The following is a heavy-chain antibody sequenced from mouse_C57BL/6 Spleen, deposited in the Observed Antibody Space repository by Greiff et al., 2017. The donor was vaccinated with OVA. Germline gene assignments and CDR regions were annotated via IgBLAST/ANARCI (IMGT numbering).Heavy chain of an antibody. Sequence: EVQVVESGPGLVKPSQSLSLTCSVTGYSITSGYYWNWIRQFPGNKLEWMGYISYDGSNNYNPSLKNRISITRDTSKNQFFLKLNSVTTEDTATYYCARVWYFDVWGTGTTVTVSS. CDR3: ARVWYFDV. CDR2: ISYDGSN. V-gene: IGHV3-6*01. CDR1: GYSITSGYY. J-gene: IGHJ1*03.